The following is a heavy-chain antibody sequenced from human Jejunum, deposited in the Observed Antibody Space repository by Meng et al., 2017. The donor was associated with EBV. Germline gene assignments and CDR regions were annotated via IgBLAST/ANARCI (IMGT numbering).Heavy chain of an antibody. Sequence: ASGPVLVTTSGTLFLPCVVSGGSLTSSDRWPWVRQPPGKGLEWIGEISLCGRTDYSPSLKSRVTMSVDNSKNQFSLTLSSLTAADTAVYYCARARWEGSGLYYFDYWGQGTLVTVSS. CDR3: ARARWEGSGLYYFDY. CDR2: ISLCGRT. V-gene: IGHV4-4*02. D-gene: IGHD3-22*01. J-gene: IGHJ4*02. CDR1: GGSLTSSDR.